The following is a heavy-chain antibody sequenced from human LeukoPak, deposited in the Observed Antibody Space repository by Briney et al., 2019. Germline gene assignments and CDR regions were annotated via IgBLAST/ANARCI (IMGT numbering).Heavy chain of an antibody. D-gene: IGHD6-19*01. Sequence: GRSLRLSCAASGFTFKSYGMQWVRQAPGKGLEWVPFISYDGSNKYYADSVKGRFTISRDNSKNTLYLQVNSLRAEDTAVYYCARLMGRSSIGWYSDSWGRGTLVTVSS. CDR2: ISYDGSNK. J-gene: IGHJ4*02. CDR3: ARLMGRSSIGWYSDS. V-gene: IGHV3-33*05. CDR1: GFTFKSYG.